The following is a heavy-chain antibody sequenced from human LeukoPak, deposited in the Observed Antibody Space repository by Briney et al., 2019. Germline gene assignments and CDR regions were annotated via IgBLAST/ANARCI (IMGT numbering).Heavy chain of an antibody. CDR3: ARRTNGGNTIDY. CDR2: IDPKRDPKRRVT. V-gene: IGHV1-2*02. J-gene: IGHJ4*02. D-gene: IGHD4-23*01. CDR1: GYSLSGYY. Sequence: ASVKVSCKASGYSLSGYYLHWVRQAPGQGLEWMGWIDPKRDPKRRVTNYAQKFQGKVTMTRDTSISTAYMELRSLTSDDTAVYFGARRTNGGNTIDYWGQGTLATVPS.